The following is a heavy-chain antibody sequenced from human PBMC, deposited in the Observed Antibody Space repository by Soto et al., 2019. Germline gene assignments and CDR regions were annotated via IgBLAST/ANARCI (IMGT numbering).Heavy chain of an antibody. Sequence: QVQLQESGPGLVKPSGTLSLTCAVSGVSISSHDWWTWVRQPPGKGLEWIGESHQSGSTNYNSSLGSRVTIEVDTSKNQFSLNLRSVTVGDTAVYYCATRDNTRFFWGQGTLVTVST. V-gene: IGHV4-4*02. CDR1: GVSISSHDW. CDR3: ATRDNTRFF. CDR2: SHQSGST. J-gene: IGHJ4*02. D-gene: IGHD1-20*01.